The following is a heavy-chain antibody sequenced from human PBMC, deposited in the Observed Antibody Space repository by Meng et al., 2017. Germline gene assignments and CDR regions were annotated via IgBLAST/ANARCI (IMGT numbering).Heavy chain of an antibody. CDR2: INHSGST. Sequence: VQLHQWGAGPLKPSEPLSLTCAVYGGSFSGYYWSWIRQPPGKGLEWIGEINHSGSTNYNPSLKSRVTISVDTSKNQFSLKLSSVTAADTAVYYCARGRSGTWPWYFDLWGRGTLVTVSS. CDR1: GGSFSGYY. CDR3: ARGRSGTWPWYFDL. J-gene: IGHJ2*01. V-gene: IGHV4-34*01. D-gene: IGHD1-1*01.